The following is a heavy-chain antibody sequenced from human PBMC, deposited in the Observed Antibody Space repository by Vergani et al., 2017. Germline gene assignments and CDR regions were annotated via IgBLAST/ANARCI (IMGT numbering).Heavy chain of an antibody. CDR1: GYSFTSYW. D-gene: IGHD2-21*02. Sequence: EVQLVQSGAEVKKPGESLKISCKGSGYSFTSYWIGWVRQMPGKGLEWMGIIYPGDSDTRYSPSFQGQVTISADKSVNTAYLQWSSLTASDTAMYYCARISAVTAIRTYYFDYWGQGTLVSVSS. CDR2: IYPGDSDT. J-gene: IGHJ4*02. CDR3: ARISAVTAIRTYYFDY. V-gene: IGHV5-51*01.